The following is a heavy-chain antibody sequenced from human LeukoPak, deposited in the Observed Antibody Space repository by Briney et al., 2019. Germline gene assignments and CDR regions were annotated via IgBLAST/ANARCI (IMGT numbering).Heavy chain of an antibody. CDR3: ARDRGITTARGVPSWFDP. CDR2: IYTTGSP. J-gene: IGHJ5*02. D-gene: IGHD3-10*01. CDR1: GGSISSSNYY. Sequence: SETLSLTCTASGGSISSSNYYWTWIRQPAGKGLEWIGRIYTTGSPSYSPSLKSRVTISVDTSTNQFSLKLTSVSAADTAVYYCARDRGITTARGVPSWFDPWGQGTLATVSS. V-gene: IGHV4-61*02.